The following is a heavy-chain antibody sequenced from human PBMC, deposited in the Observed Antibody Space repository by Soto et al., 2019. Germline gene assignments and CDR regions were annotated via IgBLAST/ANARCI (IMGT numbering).Heavy chain of an antibody. CDR2: INPNSGGT. V-gene: IGHV1-2*04. CDR3: ARGRLLDYYYYYGMDV. J-gene: IGHJ6*02. Sequence: ASVKVSCKASGYTFTGYYMHWVRQAPGQGLEWMGWINPNSGGTNYAQKFQGWVTMTRDTSISTAYMELSRLRSDDTAVYYCARGRLLDYYYYYGMDVWGQGTTVTVS. CDR1: GYTFTGYY. D-gene: IGHD5-18*01.